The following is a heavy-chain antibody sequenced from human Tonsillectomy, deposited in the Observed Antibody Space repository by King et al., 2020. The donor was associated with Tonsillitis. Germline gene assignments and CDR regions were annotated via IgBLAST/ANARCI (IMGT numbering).Heavy chain of an antibody. J-gene: IGHJ4*02. CDR3: AKDHTVVVVVLPDY. CDR2: IQNDGSSE. V-gene: IGHV3-30*02. CDR1: GFSFGIYG. Sequence: VQLVQSGGGVVQPGGSLRLSCEASGFSFGIYGMHWVRQAPGKGLEWRAFIQNDGSSEYYADSVRGRFTVSRDNSKNTLYLQMNSLTDEDTAVYYCAKDHTVVVVVLPDYWGRGSLVTVSS. D-gene: IGHD3-22*01.